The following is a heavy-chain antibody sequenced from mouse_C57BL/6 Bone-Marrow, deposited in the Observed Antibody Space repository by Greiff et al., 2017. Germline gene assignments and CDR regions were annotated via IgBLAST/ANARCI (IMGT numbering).Heavy chain of an antibody. Sequence: VQVVESGAELVRPGASVKLSCTASGFNIKDDYMHWVKQRPEQGLEWIGWIDPENGDTEYASKFQGKATITADTSSNTADLQLSSLTSEDTAVYYCTPYYYGSSYGGGFAYWGQGTLVTVSA. D-gene: IGHD1-1*01. CDR2: IDPENGDT. V-gene: IGHV14-4*01. J-gene: IGHJ3*01. CDR1: GFNIKDDY. CDR3: TPYYYGSSYGGGFAY.